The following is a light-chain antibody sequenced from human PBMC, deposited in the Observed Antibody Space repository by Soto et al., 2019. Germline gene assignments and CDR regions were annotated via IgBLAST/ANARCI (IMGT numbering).Light chain of an antibody. CDR2: DVT. CDR1: SSDVGTYNR. V-gene: IGLV2-18*02. J-gene: IGLJ1*01. Sequence: QSVLTQPPSVSGSPGQSVAISCTETSSDVGTYNRVSWYQQPPGTAPKLMIYDVTNRPSGVPDRFSGSKSGNTASLTISGLQAEDEADYYCSSFTSSNTYVFGTGTKVTVL. CDR3: SSFTSSNTYV.